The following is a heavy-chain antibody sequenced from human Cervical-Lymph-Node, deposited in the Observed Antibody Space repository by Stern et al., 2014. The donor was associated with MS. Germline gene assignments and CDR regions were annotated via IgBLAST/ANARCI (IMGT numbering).Heavy chain of an antibody. Sequence: VQLVQSGAEVKKPGSSVKVSCKASGGTFSNYATSWVRQAPGQGLEWMGGIVPLFGKPNYAQTFQGRVTITADESTSTTYMDLRRLRSEDTAVYYGASPRTAAAVPFGYYGMDVWGQGTTVTVS. CDR2: IVPLFGKP. V-gene: IGHV1-69*01. J-gene: IGHJ6*02. CDR3: ASPRTAAAVPFGYYGMDV. CDR1: GGTFSNYA. D-gene: IGHD3-10*01.